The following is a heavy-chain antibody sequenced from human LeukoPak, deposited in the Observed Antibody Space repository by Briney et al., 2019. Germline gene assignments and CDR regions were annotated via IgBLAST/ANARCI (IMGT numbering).Heavy chain of an antibody. Sequence: SETLSLTCTVSGGSISSYYWSWIRQPPGKGLEWIGYIHYSGSTNYNPSLKSRVTISVDTSKNQFSLKLSSVTAADTAVYYCARAEPADAFDIWGQGTMVTVSS. CDR2: IHYSGST. CDR1: GGSISSYY. D-gene: IGHD1-14*01. CDR3: ARAEPADAFDI. J-gene: IGHJ3*02. V-gene: IGHV4-59*01.